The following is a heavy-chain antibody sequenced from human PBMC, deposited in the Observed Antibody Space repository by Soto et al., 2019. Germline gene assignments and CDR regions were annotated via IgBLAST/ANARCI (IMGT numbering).Heavy chain of an antibody. CDR1: GFTLSSYE. CDR3: ARDRGVTSYYYNAMDV. Sequence: GSLRLSCAASGFTLSSYEMNWARQAPGKGLEWVSYTSSSGSITYYADSVKGRFIVSRDNTKNSLFLQMNSLRAEDTGTYYCARDRGVTSYYYNAMDVWGQGTTVTVSS. CDR2: TSSSGSIT. D-gene: IGHD2-21*02. V-gene: IGHV3-48*03. J-gene: IGHJ6*02.